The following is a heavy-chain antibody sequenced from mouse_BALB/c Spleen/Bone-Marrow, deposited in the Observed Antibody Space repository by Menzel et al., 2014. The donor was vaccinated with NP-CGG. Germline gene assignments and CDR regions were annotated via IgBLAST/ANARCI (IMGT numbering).Heavy chain of an antibody. CDR3: AREGFYYDKAY. CDR2: IWAGGST. J-gene: IGHJ3*01. CDR1: GFSLTTYG. D-gene: IGHD2-4*01. V-gene: IGHV2-9*02. Sequence: VKLMESGPGLVAPSQSLSITCTVSGFSLTTYGVHWVRQPPGKGLEWLGLIWAGGSTNYNSALMSRLSISKDNSMSQVFLKMNSLQTDDTAMYYCAREGFYYDKAYWGQGTLVTVSA.